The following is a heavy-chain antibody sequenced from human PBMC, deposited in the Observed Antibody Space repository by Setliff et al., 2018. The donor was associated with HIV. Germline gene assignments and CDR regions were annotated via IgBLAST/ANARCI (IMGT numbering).Heavy chain of an antibody. CDR2: IYGTGST. J-gene: IGHJ4*02. Sequence: SETLSLTCTVSGGSIGGSYWNWFRRPAGQGLEWIGRIYGTGSTFYNPSFKSRATFAVDTARSQFSLNLGTVTAADTAVYYCARDLGSGHCESWGQGTLVTASS. CDR3: ARDLGSGHCES. V-gene: IGHV4-4*07. CDR1: GGSIGGSY.